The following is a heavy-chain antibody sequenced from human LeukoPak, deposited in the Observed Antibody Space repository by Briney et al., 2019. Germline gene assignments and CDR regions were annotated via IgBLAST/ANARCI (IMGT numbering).Heavy chain of an antibody. CDR3: ARTPTTNYYYYYMDV. J-gene: IGHJ6*03. D-gene: IGHD1/OR15-1a*01. CDR1: GGSFSGYY. V-gene: IGHV4-34*01. Sequence: RASETLSLTCAVYGGSFSGYYWSWIRQPPGKGLEWIGEINHSGSTNYNPSLKSRVTISVDTSKNQFSLKLSSVTAADTAVYYCARTPTTNYYYYYMDVWGKGTTVTISS. CDR2: INHSGST.